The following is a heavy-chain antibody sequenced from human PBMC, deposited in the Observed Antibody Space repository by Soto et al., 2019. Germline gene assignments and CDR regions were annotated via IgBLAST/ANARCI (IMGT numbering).Heavy chain of an antibody. V-gene: IGHV4-59*01. D-gene: IGHD3-22*01. CDR1: GGSITSYY. Sequence: SETLSLTCTVSGGSITSYYWSWIRQPPGKGLEWIGYIYYSGYTNYNPSLKSRVTISVDTSEKQFSLRLNSVTAADTAMYYCARLNYYDSTGAIDYWCQGTLVTVS. CDR2: IYYSGYT. CDR3: ARLNYYDSTGAIDY. J-gene: IGHJ4*02.